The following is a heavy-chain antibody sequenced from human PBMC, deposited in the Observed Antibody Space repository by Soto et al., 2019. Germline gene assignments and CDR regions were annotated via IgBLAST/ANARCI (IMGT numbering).Heavy chain of an antibody. D-gene: IGHD4-17*01. Sequence: SETLSLTCAVYGGSFSGYYWNWLRQPPGEGLEWIGKIDQSGSTNYNPSPKSRVTMSVDTSRSQFSLKLTSVTAADTAVYYCGRISSHGDYAYWGQGTLVTVS. V-gene: IGHV4-34*01. J-gene: IGHJ4*02. CDR3: GRISSHGDYAY. CDR1: GGSFSGYY. CDR2: IDQSGST.